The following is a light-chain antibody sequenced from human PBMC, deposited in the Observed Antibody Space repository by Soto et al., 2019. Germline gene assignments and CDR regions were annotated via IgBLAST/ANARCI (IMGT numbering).Light chain of an antibody. Sequence: QSALTQPASMSGSPGQSITISCTGTSSDVGGYNYVSWYQQHSGKAPKVIIYEVNNRPSGVSNRFSGSKSGSTASLTISGLQAEDEADYFCASYTNTNSVMIFGGGTKLTVL. J-gene: IGLJ2*01. CDR1: SSDVGGYNY. CDR2: EVN. CDR3: ASYTNTNSVMI. V-gene: IGLV2-14*01.